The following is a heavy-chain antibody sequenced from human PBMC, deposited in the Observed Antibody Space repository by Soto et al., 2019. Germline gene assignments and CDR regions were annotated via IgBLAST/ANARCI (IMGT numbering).Heavy chain of an antibody. CDR2: IYYGGST. CDR3: ARVPAY. Sequence: SETLSLTCTVSGGSISSYYWSWIRQPPGKGLEWIGYIYYGGSTNYNPSLKSRVTISVDRSKNQFPLKLSSVTAADTAVYYCARVPAYRGQGTLVTVSS. V-gene: IGHV4-59*12. CDR1: GGSISSYY. J-gene: IGHJ4*02.